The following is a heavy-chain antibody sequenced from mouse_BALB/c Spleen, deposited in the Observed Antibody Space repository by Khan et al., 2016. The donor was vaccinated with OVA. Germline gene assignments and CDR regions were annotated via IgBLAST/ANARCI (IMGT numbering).Heavy chain of an antibody. CDR3: VRDGAYHRNDGWFAY. CDR1: GYTFTSYT. J-gene: IGHJ3*01. Sequence: VQLQQSGAELARPGASVKMSCKASGYTFTSYTIHWIKKRPGQGLEWIGYINPSNGYTNYNQKFKDKATLTTEKSSTTAYLQLSSLKSGDSAVYNCVRDGAYHRNDGWFAYWGQGTLVTVSA. CDR2: INPSNGYT. D-gene: IGHD2-14*01. V-gene: IGHV1-4*01.